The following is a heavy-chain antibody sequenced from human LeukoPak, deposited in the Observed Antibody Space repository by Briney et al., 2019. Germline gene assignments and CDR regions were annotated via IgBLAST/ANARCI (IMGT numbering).Heavy chain of an antibody. J-gene: IGHJ4*02. CDR2: ISAYNGNT. V-gene: IGHV1-18*04. CDR1: GYTFTGYY. Sequence: GASVKVSCKASGYTFTGYYMHWVRQAPGQGLEWMGWISAYNGNTNYAQKLQGRVTMTTDTSTSTAYMDLRSLRSDDTAVYYCARDGEWLDDYWGQGTLVTVSS. CDR3: ARDGEWLDDY. D-gene: IGHD3-3*01.